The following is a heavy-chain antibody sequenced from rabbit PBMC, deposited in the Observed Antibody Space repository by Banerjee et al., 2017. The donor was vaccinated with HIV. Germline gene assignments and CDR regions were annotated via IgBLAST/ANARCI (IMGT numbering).Heavy chain of an antibody. CDR3: ARDLVGVIGWNFYL. J-gene: IGHJ4*01. CDR1: GFSFGDRDV. V-gene: IGHV1S45*01. D-gene: IGHD1-1*01. CDR2: INTATGKA. Sequence: QEQLVESGGGLVQPTGSLTLPCKASGFSFGDRDVMCWVRQAPGKGLEWIACINTATGKAVYATWAKGRFTISRTSSTTVTLRMTSLTAADRAAYFCARDLVGVIGWNFYLWGPGTLVTVS.